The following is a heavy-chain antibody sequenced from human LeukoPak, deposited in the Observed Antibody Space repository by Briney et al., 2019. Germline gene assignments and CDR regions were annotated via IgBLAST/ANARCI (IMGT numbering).Heavy chain of an antibody. CDR2: ISSSSSYI. J-gene: IGHJ4*02. CDR1: GFTFSSYS. CDR3: ARGSAAIAVYYSDY. Sequence: PGGSLRLSCAASGFTFSSYSMNWVRQAPGKGLEWVSSISSSSSYIYYADSVKGRFTISRDNAKNSLYLQMNSLRAEDTAVYYCARGSAAIAVYYSDYWGQGTLVTVSS. D-gene: IGHD2-2*02. V-gene: IGHV3-21*01.